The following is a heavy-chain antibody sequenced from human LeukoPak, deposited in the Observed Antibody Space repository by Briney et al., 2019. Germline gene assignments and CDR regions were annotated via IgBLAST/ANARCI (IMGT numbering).Heavy chain of an antibody. CDR1: GFTFRNHG. Sequence: GGSLRLSCAASGFTFRNHGMHWVRQAPGKGLEWVAVIWCDGSTKYYADSVKGRLTISRDNSKNTLDLQMNSLRAEDTAVYYCARDIASRRVDVWGQGSLVTVSS. V-gene: IGHV3-33*01. J-gene: IGHJ5*02. D-gene: IGHD6-6*01. CDR2: IWCDGSTK. CDR3: ARDIASRRVDV.